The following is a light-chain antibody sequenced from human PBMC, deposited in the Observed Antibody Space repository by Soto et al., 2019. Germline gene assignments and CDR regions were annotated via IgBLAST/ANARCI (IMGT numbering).Light chain of an antibody. CDR3: ATWDSNLRAVV. CDR2: EHN. Sequence: QSVLTQPPSVSAAPGLKVTISCSGSISNIGVNYVSWYQQVPGTAPKLLIYEHNKRPSGIPDRFSGSTSGTSATLGITRLQTGDEGDYYCATWDSNLRAVVFGGGTQLTVL. J-gene: IGLJ2*01. CDR1: ISNIGVNY. V-gene: IGLV1-51*01.